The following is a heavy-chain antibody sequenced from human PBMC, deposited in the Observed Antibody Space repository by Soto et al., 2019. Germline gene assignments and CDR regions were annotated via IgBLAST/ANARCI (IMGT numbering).Heavy chain of an antibody. Sequence: GGSLRLSCAASGFTSAYHAMNWVRQAPGKGLEWVSTISSNGENTHYADSVKGRFIISSDNSSNTVDLQMNSLRVEDTAAYYSVSWVSAHFDSWGQGTLVTVCS. D-gene: IGHD6-13*01. J-gene: IGHJ4*02. CDR1: GFTSAYHA. V-gene: IGHV3-23*01. CDR2: ISSNGENT. CDR3: VSWVSAHFDS.